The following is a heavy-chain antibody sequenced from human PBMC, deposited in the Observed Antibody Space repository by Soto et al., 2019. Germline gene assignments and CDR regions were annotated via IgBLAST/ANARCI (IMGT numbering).Heavy chain of an antibody. CDR3: ARGKKSIAAAGPYYYYGMDV. D-gene: IGHD6-13*01. J-gene: IGHJ6*02. CDR2: IIPIFGTA. CDR1: GGTFSSYA. Sequence: SVKVSCKASGGTFSSYAISWVRQAPGQGLEWMGGIIPIFGTANYAQKFQGRVTVTADKSTSTAYMELSSLRSEDTAVYYCARGKKSIAAAGPYYYYGMDVWGQGTTVTVSS. V-gene: IGHV1-69*06.